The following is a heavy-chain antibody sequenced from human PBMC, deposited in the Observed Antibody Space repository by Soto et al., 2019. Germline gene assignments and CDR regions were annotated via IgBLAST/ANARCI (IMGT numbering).Heavy chain of an antibody. J-gene: IGHJ6*02. CDR2: TYYRSKWYN. CDR1: GDSVSSNSAA. D-gene: IGHD5-12*01. Sequence: SQTLSLTCAISGDSVSSNSAAWNWIRQSPSRGLEWLGRTYYRSKWYNDYAVSVKSRITINPDTSKNQFSLQLNSVTPDATAVYYCARGGMVATMFRLFVHMDAWAQGTTVKVSS. CDR3: ARGGMVATMFRLFVHMDA. V-gene: IGHV6-1*01.